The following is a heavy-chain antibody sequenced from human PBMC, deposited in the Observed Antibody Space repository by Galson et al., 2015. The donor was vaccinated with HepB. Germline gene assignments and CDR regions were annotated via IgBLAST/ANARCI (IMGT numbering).Heavy chain of an antibody. CDR3: AKEITGSVNEYDEGVDI. J-gene: IGHJ3*02. CDR1: GFSFSTYG. Sequence: SLRLSCAASGFSFSTYGMHWVRQAPGKGLEWVAVIWYDGNSKDYADSVKGRFTISRDNSKNTPYLQMNSLRAEDTALYYCAKEITGSVNEYDEGVDIWGQYSRVTVSS. D-gene: IGHD3-16*01. CDR2: IWYDGNSK. V-gene: IGHV3-33*06.